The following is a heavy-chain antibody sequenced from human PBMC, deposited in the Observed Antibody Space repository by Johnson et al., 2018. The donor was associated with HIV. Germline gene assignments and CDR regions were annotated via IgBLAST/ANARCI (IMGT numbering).Heavy chain of an antibody. D-gene: IGHD6-13*01. J-gene: IGHJ3*02. CDR3: ATSGDKYSSNWGDAFDI. CDR1: GFTFSSYD. Sequence: VQLVESGGGWVQPGGSLRLSCAASGFTFSSYDMHWVRQTTGKVLQWVSGIGTAGDTYYSGSVKGRFTISRENAKNSLSLQMNSLRAEDTAVYYCATSGDKYSSNWGDAFDIWGQGTMVTVSS. V-gene: IGHV3-13*01. CDR2: IGTAGDT.